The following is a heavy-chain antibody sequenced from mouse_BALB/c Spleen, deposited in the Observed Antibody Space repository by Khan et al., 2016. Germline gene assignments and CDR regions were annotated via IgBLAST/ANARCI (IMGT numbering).Heavy chain of an antibody. J-gene: IGHJ3*01. V-gene: IGHV4-1*02. CDR3: ARAGYYGYLVY. CDR1: GFDFRGYW. D-gene: IGHD1-1*01. CDR2: INPDSRTI. Sequence: EVKLLESGGGLVQPGGSLKLSCAASGFDFRGYWMSWVRQAPGKGLEWIGEINPDSRTINYSPSLKDKFTIYRDTAKSTLYLQRSRVRTEDTALYYCARAGYYGYLVYWGQGTLVTISA.